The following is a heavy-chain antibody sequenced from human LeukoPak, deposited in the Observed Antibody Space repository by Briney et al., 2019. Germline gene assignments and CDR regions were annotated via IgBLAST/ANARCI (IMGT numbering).Heavy chain of an antibody. V-gene: IGHV3-49*03. CDR2: IRSKAHGGTT. D-gene: IGHD2-15*01. CDR1: GFTSGVYA. Sequence: SGGSLRLSCTASGFTSGVYAMSWFRQAPGEGLEWVGFIRSKAHGGTTEYAASVKGRFTISRDDSKSIAYLQMDSLKTEDTAVYYCTRASRYCSGGSCCSFYWGQGTLVTVSS. J-gene: IGHJ4*02. CDR3: TRASRYCSGGSCCSFY.